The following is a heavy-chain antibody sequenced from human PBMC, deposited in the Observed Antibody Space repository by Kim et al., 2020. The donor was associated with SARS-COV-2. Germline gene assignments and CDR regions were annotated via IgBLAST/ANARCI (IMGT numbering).Heavy chain of an antibody. Sequence: QKFQGRVTMTRDTSTSTVYMELSSLRSEDTAVYYCARDEGYDYPANWFDPWGQGTLVTVSS. CDR3: ARDEGYDYPANWFDP. D-gene: IGHD5-12*01. V-gene: IGHV1-46*01. J-gene: IGHJ5*02.